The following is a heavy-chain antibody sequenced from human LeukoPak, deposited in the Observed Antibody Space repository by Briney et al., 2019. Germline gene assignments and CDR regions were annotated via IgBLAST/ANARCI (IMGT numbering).Heavy chain of an antibody. CDR1: GYTFTGYY. Sequence: GASVKVSCKASGYTFTGYYMRWVRQAPGQGLEWMGWINPNSGGTNYAQKFQGRVTMTRDTSISTAYMELSRLRSDDTAVYYCARDSSGLSPYFDYWGQGTLVTVSS. CDR3: ARDSSGLSPYFDY. D-gene: IGHD3-10*01. J-gene: IGHJ4*02. CDR2: INPNSGGT. V-gene: IGHV1-2*02.